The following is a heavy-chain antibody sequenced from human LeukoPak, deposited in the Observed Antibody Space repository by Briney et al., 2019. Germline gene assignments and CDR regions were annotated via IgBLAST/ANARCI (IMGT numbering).Heavy chain of an antibody. Sequence: GASVKVSCKASGYTFTSYGISWVRQAPGQGLEWMGWMNPNSANTGYAQKFQGRVTITADKSTSTAYMELSSLRSEDTAVYYCASLAENYYDSSGYFPGAFDIWGQGTMVTVSS. CDR1: GYTFTSYG. J-gene: IGHJ3*02. CDR3: ASLAENYYDSSGYFPGAFDI. CDR2: MNPNSANT. D-gene: IGHD3-22*01. V-gene: IGHV1-8*03.